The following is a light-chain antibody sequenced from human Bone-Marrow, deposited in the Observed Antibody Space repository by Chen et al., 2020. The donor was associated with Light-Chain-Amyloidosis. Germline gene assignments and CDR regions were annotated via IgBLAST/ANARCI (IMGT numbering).Light chain of an antibody. CDR1: QNISSY. J-gene: IGKJ1*01. V-gene: IGKV1-39*01. CDR3: QQIYSPSWT. Sequence: DIQTTQSPSSLPASIGDRVTITCRASQNISSYLTWYQQKPGKAPKLLIYAASSLQSGVPSRFSGSGSGTDFTLTIISLQPEDFATYHCQQIYSPSWTFGQGTKVESK. CDR2: AAS.